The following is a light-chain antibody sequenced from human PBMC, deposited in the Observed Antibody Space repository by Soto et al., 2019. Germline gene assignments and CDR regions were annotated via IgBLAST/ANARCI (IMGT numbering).Light chain of an antibody. CDR1: QSIESW. CDR2: KAS. J-gene: IGKJ2*01. V-gene: IGKV1-5*03. CDR3: HQYHTYST. Sequence: DIQMTQSPSTLSASVGDRVTITCRASQSIESWLAWYQQKPGKAPKVLIYKASSLESGVPSRFSGSGSGTEFTLTISSLQPDDFATYYCHQYHTYSTFGQGTKLEIK.